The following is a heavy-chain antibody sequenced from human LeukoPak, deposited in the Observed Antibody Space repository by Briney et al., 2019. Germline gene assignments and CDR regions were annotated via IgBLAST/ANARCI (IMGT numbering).Heavy chain of an antibody. CDR2: ISGITTNT. V-gene: IGHV3-23*01. J-gene: IGHJ3*02. D-gene: IGHD1-26*01. CDR1: GFTFSNYA. Sequence: PGGSLRLSCAASGFTFSNYAMSWVRQAPGKGLEWVSLISGITTNTYYADSVKGRFTISRDNSKNTLDLQMNSLRAEDNAGYYCAKHLLVGGTRGAYAFDIWGRGTMVTVSS. CDR3: AKHLLVGGTRGAYAFDI.